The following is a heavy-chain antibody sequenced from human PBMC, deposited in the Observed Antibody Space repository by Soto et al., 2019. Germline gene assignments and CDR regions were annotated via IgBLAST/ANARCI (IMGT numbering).Heavy chain of an antibody. CDR1: GYTFTKNY. Sequence: ASVKVSCKASGYTFTKNYIHWVRQAPGQGLEWMGIIVPSGGSTNYGPKFHGRVTMTRDTSTSTLYMELSSLRSEDTAVYYCARELYSCGAECPYYMDYWGQGTPVTVSS. CDR3: ARELYSCGAECPYYMDY. D-gene: IGHD2-21*01. CDR2: IVPSGGST. V-gene: IGHV1-46*01. J-gene: IGHJ4*02.